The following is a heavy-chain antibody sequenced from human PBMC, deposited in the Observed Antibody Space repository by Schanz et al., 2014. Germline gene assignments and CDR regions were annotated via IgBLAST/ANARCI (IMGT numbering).Heavy chain of an antibody. CDR3: ARRITGTHHNPYYHGMDV. Sequence: EVQLVESGGGLIQPGGSLRLSCAVSGFTVNTNYMSWVRQAPGKGLEWVSVIYSGGSTYYADSVKGRFTISRDNSKNALYLQMNSLRAEDTAVYYCARRITGTHHNPYYHGMDVWGQGTTVTVSS. CDR2: IYSGGST. J-gene: IGHJ6*02. CDR1: GFTVNTNY. V-gene: IGHV3-53*01. D-gene: IGHD1-20*01.